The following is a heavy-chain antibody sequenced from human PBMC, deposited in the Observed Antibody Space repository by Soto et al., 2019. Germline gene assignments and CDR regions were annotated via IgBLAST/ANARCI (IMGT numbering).Heavy chain of an antibody. CDR2: IYYRGST. V-gene: IGHV4-59*08. J-gene: IGHJ4*02. Sequence: QVQLQESGPGLVKPSETLSLTCSVSGGSIGSYYWSWLRQSPGKGLEWIGYIYYRGSTKYNPSLKSRVTISVDTSKNQFSLKLSSVTAADTAVYYCARRNSSDREVRPLYYFDYWGQGTLVTVSS. CDR3: ARRNSSDREVRPLYYFDY. CDR1: GGSIGSYY. D-gene: IGHD3-22*01.